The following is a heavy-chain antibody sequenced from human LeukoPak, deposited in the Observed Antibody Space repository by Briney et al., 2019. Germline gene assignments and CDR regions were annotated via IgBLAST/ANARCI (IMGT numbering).Heavy chain of an antibody. CDR1: GFTFSSYW. J-gene: IGHJ1*01. V-gene: IGHV3-74*01. CDR3: ARGSSSSEYFQH. Sequence: GGSLRLSCAASGFTFSSYWMHWVRQAPGKGLVWVERINTDGSSTSYADSVKGRFTISRDNAKNTLYLQMTSLRAEDTAVYYCARGSSSSEYFQHWGQGTLVTVSS. D-gene: IGHD6-6*01. CDR2: INTDGSST.